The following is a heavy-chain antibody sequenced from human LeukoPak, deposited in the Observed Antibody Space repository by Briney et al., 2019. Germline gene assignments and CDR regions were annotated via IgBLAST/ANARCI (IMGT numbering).Heavy chain of an antibody. CDR2: IKHGGVT. V-gene: IGHV4-34*01. D-gene: IGHD4-17*01. CDR1: GSSFSEYF. J-gene: IGHJ3*02. CDR3: ARGPHYYGDYIRWFPDAFHI. Sequence: PSETLSLTCGVHGSSFSEYFWHWVRQSPREGLEWIGDIKHGGVTNYNPSLMGRVTISVDTSKNQFSLMLISVTAADTAVYYCARGPHYYGDYIRWFPDAFHIWGRGTVVSVSS.